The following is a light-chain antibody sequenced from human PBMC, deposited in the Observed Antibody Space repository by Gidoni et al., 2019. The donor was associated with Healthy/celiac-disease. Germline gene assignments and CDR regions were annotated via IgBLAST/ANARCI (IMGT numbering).Light chain of an antibody. CDR2: GAS. CDR1: QSVSSN. Sequence: EIVMTQSPATLSVSPGERATLSCRASQSVSSNLAWYQQKPGQAPRLLIYGASTRATGIPARFSGSGSGTEFTLTISSLQSEDFAVYYCQQYNNWPPWTLXQXTKVXIK. J-gene: IGKJ1*01. CDR3: QQYNNWPPWT. V-gene: IGKV3-15*01.